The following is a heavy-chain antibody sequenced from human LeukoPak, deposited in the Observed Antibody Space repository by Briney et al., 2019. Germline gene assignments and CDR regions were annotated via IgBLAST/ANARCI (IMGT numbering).Heavy chain of an antibody. Sequence: PGGSMRLSCAASAFTVSSNYMSWVRQVAKKGLEWVAVIYSGGSTYYADSVKGRFTISRDNSNNTLYLQMKSHGADDTAVYRGARDPDSGYGRYFDYWGQGTPVTVSS. D-gene: IGHD5-12*01. V-gene: IGHV3-53*01. CDR3: ARDPDSGYGRYFDY. CDR2: IYSGGST. CDR1: AFTVSSNY. J-gene: IGHJ4*02.